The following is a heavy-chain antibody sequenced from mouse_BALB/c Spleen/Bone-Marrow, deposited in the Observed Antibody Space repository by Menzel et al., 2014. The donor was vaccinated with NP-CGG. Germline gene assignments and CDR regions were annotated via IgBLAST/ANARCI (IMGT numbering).Heavy chain of an antibody. J-gene: IGHJ2*01. V-gene: IGHV14-3*02. CDR2: IDPANGNT. CDR3: ARFPYDYGGGDY. D-gene: IGHD2-4*01. Sequence: EVKLVESGAELVKPGASVKLPCTASGFNIKDTYMHWVKQRPEQGLEWIGRIDPANGNTKYDPKFQGKATITADTSSNTAYLQPSSLTSEDTAVYYCARFPYDYGGGDYWGQGTTLTVSS. CDR1: GFNIKDTY.